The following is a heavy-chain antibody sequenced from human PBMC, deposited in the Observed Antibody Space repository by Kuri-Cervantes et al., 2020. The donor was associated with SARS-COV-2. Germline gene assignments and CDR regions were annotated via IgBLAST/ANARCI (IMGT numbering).Heavy chain of an antibody. V-gene: IGHV3-23*01. Sequence: GGSLRLSCVASGFTFRTYAVHWVRQPPGKGLEWVSAISGSGGSTYYADSVKGRFTISSDNSKNTLYLQMNSLRAEDTTVYYCANTPVGATRDYWGQGTLVTVSS. CDR1: GFTFRTYA. D-gene: IGHD1-26*01. CDR2: ISGSGGST. J-gene: IGHJ4*02. CDR3: ANTPVGATRDY.